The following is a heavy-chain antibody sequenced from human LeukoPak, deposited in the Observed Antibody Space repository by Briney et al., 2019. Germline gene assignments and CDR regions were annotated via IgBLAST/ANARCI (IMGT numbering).Heavy chain of an antibody. CDR3: ARDLTYYYDSRESGGFDY. J-gene: IGHJ4*02. D-gene: IGHD3-22*01. CDR1: GGSFSGYY. Sequence: PSETLSLTCAVYGGSFSGYYWSWIRQPPGKGLEWIGEINHSGSTNYNPSLKSRVTISVDTSKNQFSLKLSSVTAADTAVYYCARDLTYYYDSRESGGFDYWGQGTLVTVSS. CDR2: INHSGST. V-gene: IGHV4-34*01.